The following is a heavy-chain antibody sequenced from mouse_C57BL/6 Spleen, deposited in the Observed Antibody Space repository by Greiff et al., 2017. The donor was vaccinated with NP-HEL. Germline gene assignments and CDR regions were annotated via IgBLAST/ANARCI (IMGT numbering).Heavy chain of an antibody. V-gene: IGHV1-81*01. J-gene: IGHJ4*01. CDR3: ARGLTGTYAMDY. Sequence: VQLQESGAELARPGASVKLSCKASGYTFTSYGISWVKQRTGQGLEWIGEIYLRSGNTYYNEKFKGRATLTADKSSSTAYMELRSLTSEDSAVYFCARGLTGTYAMDYWGQGTSVTVSS. D-gene: IGHD4-1*01. CDR2: IYLRSGNT. CDR1: GYTFTSYG.